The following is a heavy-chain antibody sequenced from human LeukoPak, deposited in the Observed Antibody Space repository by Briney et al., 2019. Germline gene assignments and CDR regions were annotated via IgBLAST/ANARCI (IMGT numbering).Heavy chain of an antibody. J-gene: IGHJ4*02. CDR2: ISPADSDT. Sequence: GESLQISCKASGYSFITYWIGWVRPMPGKGLEWMGIISPADSDTRYSPSMQGQVTISADKSISTAYLQWSSLKASDTAMYYCARPSFYDTLTAGGSFDYWGRGTLVTVSS. CDR1: GYSFITYW. V-gene: IGHV5-51*01. D-gene: IGHD3-9*01. CDR3: ARPSFYDTLTAGGSFDY.